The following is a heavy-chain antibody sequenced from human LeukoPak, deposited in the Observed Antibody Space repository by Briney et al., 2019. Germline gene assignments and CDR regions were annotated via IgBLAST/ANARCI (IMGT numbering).Heavy chain of an antibody. V-gene: IGHV5-51*01. CDR3: ARRGGAGPSWFDP. Sequence: GESLKISCKGSGYSFTSYWIGWVRQMPGKGLEWMGIIYPGDSDTRYSPSFQGRVTISADKSISTAYLQWSSLRFEDTAVYYCARRGGAGPSWFDPWGQGTLVTVSS. CDR2: IYPGDSDT. CDR1: GYSFTSYW. J-gene: IGHJ5*02. D-gene: IGHD6-13*01.